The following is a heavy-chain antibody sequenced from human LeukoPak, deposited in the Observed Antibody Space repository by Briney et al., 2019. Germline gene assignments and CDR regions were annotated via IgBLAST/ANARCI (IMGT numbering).Heavy chain of an antibody. V-gene: IGHV4-34*01. J-gene: IGHJ4*02. CDR3: ARGGRWLQFLDY. Sequence: SETLSLTCAVYGGSFGGYYWSWIRQPPGKGLEWIGEINHSGSTNYNPSLKSRVTISVDTSKNQFSLKLSSVTAADTAVYYCARGGRWLQFLDYWGQGTLVTVSS. CDR2: INHSGST. CDR1: GGSFGGYY. D-gene: IGHD5-24*01.